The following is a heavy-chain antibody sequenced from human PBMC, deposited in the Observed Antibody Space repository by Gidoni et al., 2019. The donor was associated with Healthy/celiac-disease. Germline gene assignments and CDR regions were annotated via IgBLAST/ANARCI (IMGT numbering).Heavy chain of an antibody. CDR2: INAGNGNT. Sequence: QVQLVQSGAEEKKPGASVKVSCKASGYTFTSYAMPWVRQAPRQRLEWMGWINAGNGNTKYSQKFQGRVTITRDTSASTAYMELSSLRSEDTAVYYCARVSGYSSGWYYFDYWGQGTLVTVSS. CDR3: ARVSGYSSGWYYFDY. J-gene: IGHJ4*02. D-gene: IGHD6-19*01. CDR1: GYTFTSYA. V-gene: IGHV1-3*05.